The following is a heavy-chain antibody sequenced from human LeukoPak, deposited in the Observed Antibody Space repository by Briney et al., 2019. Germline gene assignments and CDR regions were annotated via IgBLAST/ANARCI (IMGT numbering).Heavy chain of an antibody. CDR3: ARSKVGATIDY. Sequence: GASVKVSCKASGYTFTSYGITWVRQAPGQGLEWMGWISAYNGNTNYAQNLQGRVSMTTDTSTSTAYMEVRSLRSDDTAVYYCARSKVGATIDYWGQGTLVTVSP. CDR2: ISAYNGNT. V-gene: IGHV1-18*01. CDR1: GYTFTSYG. D-gene: IGHD1-26*01. J-gene: IGHJ4*02.